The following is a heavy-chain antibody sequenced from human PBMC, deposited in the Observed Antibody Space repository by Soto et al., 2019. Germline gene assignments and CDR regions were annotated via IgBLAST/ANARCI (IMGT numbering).Heavy chain of an antibody. CDR1: GFTFSYYTFGSYA. D-gene: IGHD3-3*01. V-gene: IGHV3-23*01. CDR3: ARDRVDFWSGRYYYGMDV. J-gene: IGHJ6*02. Sequence: GGSLRLSCAASGFTFSYYTFGSYAMSWVRQAPGRGLEWVSVISDTGGSTSYADSVKGRFTISRDNSKNTLYLQMNSLRAEDTAVYYCARDRVDFWSGRYYYGMDVWGQGTTVTVSS. CDR2: ISDTGGST.